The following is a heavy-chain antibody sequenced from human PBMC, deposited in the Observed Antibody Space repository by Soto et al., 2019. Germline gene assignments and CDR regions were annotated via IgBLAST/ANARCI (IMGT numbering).Heavy chain of an antibody. V-gene: IGHV3-30*18. J-gene: IGHJ6*02. Sequence: RGGSLRLTCVACGFQFTSHAIGWVGRTPFKALEWVGRNTYGGIDKYYADSVKGRFTVSRDQSKSTLYLQMDILTNDDTAVYYSAKELHTYVWGSTRYTDRRQYHCATDTWGQGTTVTVPS. CDR3: AKELHTYVWGSTRYTDRRQYHCATDT. CDR2: NTYGGIDK. D-gene: IGHD3-16*01. CDR1: GFQFTSHA.